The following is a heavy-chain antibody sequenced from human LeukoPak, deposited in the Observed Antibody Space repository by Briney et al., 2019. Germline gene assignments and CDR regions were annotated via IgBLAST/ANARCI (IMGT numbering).Heavy chain of an antibody. CDR3: ATAPADNSGYYYGIAY. CDR2: FDPEDGET. CDR1: GHTLTELS. Sequence: ASVKVSCKVSGHTLTELSMHWVRQAPGKGLEWMGGFDPEDGETIYAQKFQGRVTMPEDTSTDTAYLELSSLRSEDTAMYYCATAPADNSGYYYGIAYWGQGTLVTVSS. D-gene: IGHD3-22*01. V-gene: IGHV1-24*01. J-gene: IGHJ4*02.